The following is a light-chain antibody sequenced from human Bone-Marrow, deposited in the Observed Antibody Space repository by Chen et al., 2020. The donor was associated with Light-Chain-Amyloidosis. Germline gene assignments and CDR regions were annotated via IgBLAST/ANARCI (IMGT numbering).Light chain of an antibody. CDR1: QSLVHSDGNIY. Sequence: VVMTQSPLSLPVTLGQPAAISCRSSQSLVHSDGNIYLNWLQQRPGQSPRRLIYKVSNRDSGIPDRFSGSGSDTDFTLRISRVEAEDVAIYYCMQGSHWLHTFGQGTKIEIK. J-gene: IGKJ2*01. CDR3: MQGSHWLHT. CDR2: KVS. V-gene: IGKV2-30*02.